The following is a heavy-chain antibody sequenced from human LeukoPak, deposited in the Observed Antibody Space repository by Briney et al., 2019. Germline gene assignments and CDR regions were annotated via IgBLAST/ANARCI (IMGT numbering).Heavy chain of an antibody. CDR1: GYTFTSYY. Sequence: SVKVSCKASGYTFTSYYMHWVRQAPGQGLEWMGGIIPIFGTANYAQKFQGRVTITADESTSTAYMELSSLRSEDTAVYYCARDLVGWKFGESNGGTNAFDIWGQGTMVTVSS. CDR3: ARDLVGWKFGESNGGTNAFDI. J-gene: IGHJ3*02. CDR2: IIPIFGTA. V-gene: IGHV1-69*13. D-gene: IGHD3-10*01.